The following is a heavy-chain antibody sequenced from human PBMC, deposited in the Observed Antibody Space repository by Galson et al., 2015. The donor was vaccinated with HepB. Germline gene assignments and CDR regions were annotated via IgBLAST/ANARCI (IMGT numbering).Heavy chain of an antibody. V-gene: IGHV7-4-1*02. Sequence: SCKASGYTFNKYALNWVRQAPGQGLEWMGWINTNTGKPTYAQAFTGRFVFSLDTSVSTAYLQISGLKAEDTAVYYCAREVYDYGSQGWFDPWGQGTLVTVSS. J-gene: IGHJ5*02. CDR1: GYTFNKYA. D-gene: IGHD4-17*01. CDR2: INTNTGKP. CDR3: AREVYDYGSQGWFDP.